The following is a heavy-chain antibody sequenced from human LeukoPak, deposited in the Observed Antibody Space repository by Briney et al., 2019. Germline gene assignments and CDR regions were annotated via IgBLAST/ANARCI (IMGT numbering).Heavy chain of an antibody. V-gene: IGHV4-59*01. D-gene: IGHD1-26*01. Sequence: SETLSLTCTVSGGSISSYYWSWIRQPPGKGLEWIGYIYYSGGTNYNPSLKSRVTISVDTSKNQFSLKLSSATAADTAVYYCARAGGREYSGSYPNWFDPWGQGTLVTVSS. J-gene: IGHJ5*02. CDR3: ARAGGREYSGSYPNWFDP. CDR1: GGSISSYY. CDR2: IYYSGGT.